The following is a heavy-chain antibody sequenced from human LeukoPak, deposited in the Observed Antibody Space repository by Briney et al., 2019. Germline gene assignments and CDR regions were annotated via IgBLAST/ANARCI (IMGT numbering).Heavy chain of an antibody. V-gene: IGHV1-2*02. D-gene: IGHD3-3*01. J-gene: IGHJ4*02. CDR1: GYTFTGYS. Sequence: ASVKVSCKASGYTFTGYSMHWVRQAPGQGLEWMGWINPYTGGTNYAQKFQGRVTMTRDTSITTAYMELISLRSDDTAVYYCARGDGSTFLGVVLTDSWYFDHWGQGTLVTASS. CDR2: INPYTGGT. CDR3: ARGDGSTFLGVVLTDSWYFDH.